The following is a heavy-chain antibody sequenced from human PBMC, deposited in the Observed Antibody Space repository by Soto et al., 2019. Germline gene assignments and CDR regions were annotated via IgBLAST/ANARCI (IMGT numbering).Heavy chain of an antibody. CDR2: IKSKTDGGTT. J-gene: IGHJ4*02. CDR3: TTELYYYDSSGYSDLIDY. Sequence: PGGSLRLSCAASGFTFSNAWMSWVRQAPGKGLEWVGRIKSKTDGGTTDYAAPVKGRFTISRDDSKNTLYLQMNSLKTEDTAVYYCTTELYYYDSSGYSDLIDYWGQGPLVTVSS. D-gene: IGHD3-22*01. V-gene: IGHV3-15*01. CDR1: GFTFSNAW.